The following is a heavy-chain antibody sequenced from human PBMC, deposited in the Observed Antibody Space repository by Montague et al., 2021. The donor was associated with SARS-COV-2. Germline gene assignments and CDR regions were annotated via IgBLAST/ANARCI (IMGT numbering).Heavy chain of an antibody. CDR2: IYYSGST. V-gene: IGHV4-31*03. D-gene: IGHD3-22*01. Sequence: TLSLTCTVSGGSISSGGYYWSWIRQHPGKGLECIGYIYYSGSTYYNPSLKIRVPISVDTSKNQFSLKMSSVTAADTAVYYCARSPEPMIILIITSLNWYFDLWGRGTLVTVSS. CDR1: GGSISSGGYY. J-gene: IGHJ2*01. CDR3: ARSPEPMIILIITSLNWYFDL.